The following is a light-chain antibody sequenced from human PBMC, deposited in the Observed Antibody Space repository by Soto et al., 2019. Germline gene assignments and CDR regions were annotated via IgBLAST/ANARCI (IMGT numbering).Light chain of an antibody. CDR3: QQYGTSPFT. CDR2: DTS. J-gene: IGKJ3*01. V-gene: IGKV3-20*01. CDR1: QSVSSSY. Sequence: EIVLTQSPGTLSLSKGERATLSCRASQSVSSSYLAWYQQKPGQAPRLLIHDTSSRATGIPDRFSGSGSGTDFTLTISRLEPEDFAVYYCQQYGTSPFTFGPGTKVDIK.